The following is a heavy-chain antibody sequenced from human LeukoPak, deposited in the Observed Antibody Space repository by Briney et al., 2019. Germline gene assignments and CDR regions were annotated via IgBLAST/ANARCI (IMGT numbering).Heavy chain of an antibody. J-gene: IGHJ4*02. Sequence: ASVKLSCKASGYASTTYGISWVRQAPGQGLEWMGWISAYNGNTNYAQKLQGRVTMTTDTSTRTAYMELTSLRSDDTAVDYCARSGANSVYYFDYWGQGTLVTVSS. CDR2: ISAYNGNT. CDR1: GYASTTYG. V-gene: IGHV1-18*01. D-gene: IGHD1-26*01. CDR3: ARSGANSVYYFDY.